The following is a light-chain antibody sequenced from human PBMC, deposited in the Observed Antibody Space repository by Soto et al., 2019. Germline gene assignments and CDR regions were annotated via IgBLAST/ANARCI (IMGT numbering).Light chain of an antibody. J-gene: IGLJ1*01. CDR1: SSDVGSYNL. CDR2: EVS. Sequence: QSALTQAASVSGSPGQSITISCTGTSSDVGSYNLVSWYQQHPGKAPKLMIYEVSKRPSGLSNRFSGSKSGNTASLTISGLKAEDEADDYCCSYAGSRTPLIFGTGTKLTVL. V-gene: IGLV2-23*02. CDR3: CSYAGSRTPLI.